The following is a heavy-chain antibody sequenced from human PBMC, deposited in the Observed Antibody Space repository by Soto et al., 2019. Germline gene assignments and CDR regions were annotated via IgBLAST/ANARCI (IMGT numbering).Heavy chain of an antibody. Sequence: GGSLRLSCAASGFTFSSYAMSWFRQAPGKGLEWVSAISGSGGSTYYADSVKGRFTISRDNSKNTLYLQMNSLRAEDTAVYYCAKYFSMVRGVYWFDPWGQGTLVTVSS. CDR2: ISGSGGST. V-gene: IGHV3-23*01. CDR1: GFTFSSYA. D-gene: IGHD3-10*01. CDR3: AKYFSMVRGVYWFDP. J-gene: IGHJ5*02.